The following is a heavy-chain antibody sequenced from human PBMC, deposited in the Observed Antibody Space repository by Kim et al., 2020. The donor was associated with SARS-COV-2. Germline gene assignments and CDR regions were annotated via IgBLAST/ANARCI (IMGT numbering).Heavy chain of an antibody. J-gene: IGHJ4*02. V-gene: IGHV4-59*01. D-gene: IGHD5-12*01. CDR3: ARAPRYSGYGIDY. CDR1: GGSISSYY. Sequence: SETLSLTCTVSGGSISSYYWSWIRQPPGKGLEWIGYIYYSGSTNYNPSLKSRVTISVDTSKNQFSLKLSSVTAADTAVYYCARAPRYSGYGIDYWGQGTLVTVSS. CDR2: IYYSGST.